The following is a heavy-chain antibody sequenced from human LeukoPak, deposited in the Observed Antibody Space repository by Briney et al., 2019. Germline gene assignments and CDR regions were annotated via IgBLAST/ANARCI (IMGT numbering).Heavy chain of an antibody. CDR3: AKSSGYSYGYFAY. J-gene: IGHJ4*02. D-gene: IGHD5-18*01. V-gene: IGHV3-23*01. CDR2: IRGCCDGT. CDR1: GLTFTSYA. Sequence: GGSLRLSCTAPGLTFTSYALSWVRQSPGKGLEWVWAIRGCCDGTYYKDSVEGRFTIYRDNSQNTLYLQMNSLRAEDTAVYYCAKSSGYSYGYFAYWGQGALVTVSS.